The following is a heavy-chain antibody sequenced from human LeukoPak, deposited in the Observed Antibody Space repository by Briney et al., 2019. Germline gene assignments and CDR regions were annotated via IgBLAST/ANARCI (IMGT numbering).Heavy chain of an antibody. D-gene: IGHD2-21*02. CDR1: GFTFSSYG. Sequence: GGSLRLSCAASGFTFSSYGMHWVRQAPGKGLEWVAVISYDGSNKYYADSVKGRFTISRDNSKNTLYLQMNSLRAEDTAVYYCAKDLESFCGGDCSNYFDYWGQGTLVTVSS. CDR3: AKDLESFCGGDCSNYFDY. CDR2: ISYDGSNK. J-gene: IGHJ4*02. V-gene: IGHV3-30*18.